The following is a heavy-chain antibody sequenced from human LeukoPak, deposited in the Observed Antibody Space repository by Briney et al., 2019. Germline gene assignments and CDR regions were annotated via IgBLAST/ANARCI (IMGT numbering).Heavy chain of an antibody. CDR1: GGSINSYY. Sequence: PSETLSLTCTVSGGSINSYYWSWIRQPPGKGLEWIGYIYYSGSTNYNPSLKSRVTISVDTSKNQFSLKLSSVTAADTAVYYCARDHGDYDSSGFDYWGQGTLVTVSS. CDR2: IYYSGST. J-gene: IGHJ4*02. CDR3: ARDHGDYDSSGFDY. D-gene: IGHD3-22*01. V-gene: IGHV4-59*01.